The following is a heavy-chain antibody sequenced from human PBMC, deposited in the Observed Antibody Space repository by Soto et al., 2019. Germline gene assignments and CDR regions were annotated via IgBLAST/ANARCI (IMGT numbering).Heavy chain of an antibody. CDR3: ARGLGITMIVVGAFDI. J-gene: IGHJ3*02. CDR1: GGSISSYY. CDR2: IYYSGST. D-gene: IGHD3-22*01. V-gene: IGHV4-59*01. Sequence: SETLSLTCTVSGGSISSYYWSWIRQPPGKGLEWIGYIYYSGSTNYNPSLKSRVTISVDTSKNQFSLKLSSVTAADTAVYYCARGLGITMIVVGAFDIWGQGTMVTVSS.